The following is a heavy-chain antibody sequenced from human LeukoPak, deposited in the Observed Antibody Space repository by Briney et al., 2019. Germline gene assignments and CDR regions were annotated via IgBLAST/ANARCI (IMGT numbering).Heavy chain of an antibody. Sequence: SETLSLTCIVSGYSISSGYYWGWIRQSPGKGLEWIGSILHSGSTHYNPSLKSRVTISVDTCKNQFSLKLSSVTAADTAVYYCSRHTSHYSDSSGYYAFDIWGQGTMVTVSS. V-gene: IGHV4-38-2*02. CDR1: GYSISSGYY. D-gene: IGHD3-22*01. CDR2: ILHSGST. CDR3: SRHTSHYSDSSGYYAFDI. J-gene: IGHJ3*02.